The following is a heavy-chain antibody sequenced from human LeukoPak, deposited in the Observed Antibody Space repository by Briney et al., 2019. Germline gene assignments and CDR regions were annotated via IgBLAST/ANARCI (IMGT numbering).Heavy chain of an antibody. Sequence: GGSLRLSCAASGFTFSSYGMHWVRQAPGKGLEWVAVIWHDGSNKYYADSVKGRFTISRDNSKNTLYLQMNSLRAEDTALYYCARNYYPSGNYYPDYWGQGTLVTVSS. CDR1: GFTFSSYG. CDR3: ARNYYPSGNYYPDY. D-gene: IGHD3-10*01. CDR2: IWHDGSNK. J-gene: IGHJ4*02. V-gene: IGHV3-33*01.